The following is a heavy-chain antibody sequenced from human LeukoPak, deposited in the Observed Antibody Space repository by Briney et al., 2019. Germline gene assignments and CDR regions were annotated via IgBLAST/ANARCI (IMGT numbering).Heavy chain of an antibody. CDR2: INPNSGDT. CDR3: ARDRYSGSYFFDY. D-gene: IGHD1-26*01. Sequence: ASVNVSCKASGYTFSGYYMHWVRQAPGQGLEWMGWINPNSGDTNYAQIFQGRVTMTGDTSTSTAYMELSRLRSDDTAVYYCARDRYSGSYFFDYWGQGTLVTVSS. CDR1: GYTFSGYY. J-gene: IGHJ4*02. V-gene: IGHV1-2*02.